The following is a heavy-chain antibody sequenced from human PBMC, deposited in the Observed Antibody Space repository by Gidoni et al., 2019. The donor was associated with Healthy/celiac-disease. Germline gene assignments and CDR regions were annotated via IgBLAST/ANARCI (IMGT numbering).Heavy chain of an antibody. J-gene: IGHJ4*02. D-gene: IGHD1-26*01. CDR1: GGSISSGGYS. CDR2: IYHSGST. Sequence: QLQLQESGSGLVKPSQTLSLTCAVSGGSISSGGYSWSWIRQPPGKGLEWIGYIYHSGSTYYNPSLKSRVTISVDRSKNQFSLKLSSVTAADTAVYYCARGGSGSYWGKYYFDYWGQGTLVTVSS. V-gene: IGHV4-30-2*01. CDR3: ARGGSGSYWGKYYFDY.